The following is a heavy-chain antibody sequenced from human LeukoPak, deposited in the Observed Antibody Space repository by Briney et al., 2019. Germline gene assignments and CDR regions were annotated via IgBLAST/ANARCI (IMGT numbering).Heavy chain of an antibody. CDR1: GFTFSSYA. CDR3: AKDSVAVAGCAFDI. J-gene: IGHJ3*02. CDR2: ISYDGSNK. V-gene: IGHV3-30-3*01. Sequence: HPGGSLRLSCAASGFTFSSYAMHWVRQAPGKGLEWVAVISYDGSNKYYADSVKGRFTISRDNSKNTLYLQMNSLRAEDTAVYYCAKDSVAVAGCAFDIWGQGTMVTVSS. D-gene: IGHD6-19*01.